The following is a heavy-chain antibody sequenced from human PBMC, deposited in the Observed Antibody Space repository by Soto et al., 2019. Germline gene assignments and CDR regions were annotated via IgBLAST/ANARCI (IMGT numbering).Heavy chain of an antibody. V-gene: IGHV4-59*08. D-gene: IGHD3-10*01. J-gene: IGHJ4*02. CDR2: INDSGNA. CDR3: ARQVGGSDSYYPPHFDY. Sequence: QVQLQESGPGLVKPSETLSLTCTVSTDSINGYHWSWIRQPPGKGLEWIGYINDSGNAKYNPSLKSRVTMSLGTSRNQFSLKLSSVTATDTAVYYCARQVGGSDSYYPPHFDYWGQGTLVTVSS. CDR1: TDSINGYH.